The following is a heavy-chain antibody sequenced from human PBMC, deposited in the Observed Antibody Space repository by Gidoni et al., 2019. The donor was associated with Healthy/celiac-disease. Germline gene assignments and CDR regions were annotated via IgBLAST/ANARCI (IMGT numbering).Heavy chain of an antibody. J-gene: IGHJ4*02. D-gene: IGHD3-16*02. V-gene: IGHV5-51*01. CDR3: ARAPDTFGGVIGASFDY. Sequence: VQLVQSGAEVQKPGESLTISCKGSGSRFTSYWIGWVRQMPGKGLEWMGIIYPGDSDTRYSPSFQGQVTISADKSISTAYLQWSSLKASDTAMYYCARAPDTFGGVIGASFDYWGQGTLVTVSS. CDR1: GSRFTSYW. CDR2: IYPGDSDT.